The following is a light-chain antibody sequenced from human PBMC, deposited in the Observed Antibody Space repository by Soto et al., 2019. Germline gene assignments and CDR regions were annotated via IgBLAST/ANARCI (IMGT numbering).Light chain of an antibody. CDR3: RPTLQTRLT. J-gene: IGKJ4*01. Sequence: DIVMTQSPLSLPVTPGEPASISCRSSQSLLHSNGYNYLDWYLQKPGQSPQLLIYLGSNRASGVPDRFSGRGSGTVFTLKISRVEAEDVGVYYCRPTLQTRLTFGGGTKVEIK. CDR2: LGS. V-gene: IGKV2-28*01. CDR1: QSLLHSNGYNY.